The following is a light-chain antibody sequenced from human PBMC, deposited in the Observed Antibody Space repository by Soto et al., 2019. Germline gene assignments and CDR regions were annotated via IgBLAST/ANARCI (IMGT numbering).Light chain of an antibody. CDR2: SNN. J-gene: IGLJ3*02. Sequence: QPVLTQPPSASGTPGQRVTISCSGSGSDIGSNTVNWYQQLPGTAPKLLIYSNNQWPSGVPDRFSGSKSGTSASLAISGLQSEDEADYYCAAWDDSLNAWVFGGGTKVTVL. V-gene: IGLV1-44*01. CDR1: GSDIGSNT. CDR3: AAWDDSLNAWV.